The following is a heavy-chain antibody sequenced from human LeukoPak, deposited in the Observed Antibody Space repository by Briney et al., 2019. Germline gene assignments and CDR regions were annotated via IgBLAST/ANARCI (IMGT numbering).Heavy chain of an antibody. Sequence: PGGSLRLSCEVSSFTFSRSALRWVRQAPGKGLEWVSGISFSGEATYYAVSVQGRFTISRDNSKNTVYLQMYSLGGEDTAVYYCAKEEVPNDYWGQGILVTVSS. D-gene: IGHD2-2*01. CDR3: AKEEVPNDY. J-gene: IGHJ4*02. CDR1: SFTFSRSA. CDR2: ISFSGEAT. V-gene: IGHV3-23*01.